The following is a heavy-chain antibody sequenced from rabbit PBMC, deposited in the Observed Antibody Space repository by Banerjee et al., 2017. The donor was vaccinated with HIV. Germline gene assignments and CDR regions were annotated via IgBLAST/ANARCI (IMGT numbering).Heavy chain of an antibody. CDR1: GFSFSSSYY. V-gene: IGHV1S45*01. J-gene: IGHJ6*01. CDR3: ARVAGGSSVPYYGMDL. Sequence: QEQLVESGGGLVQPEGSLTLTCTASGFSFSSSYYMCWVRQAPGRGLEWIACIYTGSSGSTYYASWAKGRFTITRSTSLNTVTLQMTSLTAADTATYLCARVAGGSSVPYYGMDLWGPGTLVTVS. D-gene: IGHD8-1*01. CDR2: IYTGSSGST.